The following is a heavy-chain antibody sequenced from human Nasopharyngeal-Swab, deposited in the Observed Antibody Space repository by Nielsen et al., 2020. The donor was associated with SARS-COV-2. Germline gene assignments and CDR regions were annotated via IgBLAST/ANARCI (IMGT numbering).Heavy chain of an antibody. CDR1: GGSFSGYS. V-gene: IGHV4-34*01. J-gene: IGHJ5*02. CDR2: INHSGST. CDR3: ARRSDWFDP. Sequence: SDILSPTFAVHGGSFSGYSWTWIRQPPGKGLDWFGEINHSGSTNSNPTLKSPVTISVDTSKNQFSLKLSSVTAADTAGYYCARRSDWFDPWGQGTLVTVSS.